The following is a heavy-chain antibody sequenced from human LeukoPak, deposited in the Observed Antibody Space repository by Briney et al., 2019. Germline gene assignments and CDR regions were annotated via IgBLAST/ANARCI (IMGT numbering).Heavy chain of an antibody. CDR1: GFSFTSHA. D-gene: IGHD3-10*01. Sequence: GRSLRLSCGAAGFSFTSHALTCVRQAPGKGLEWVSSISPSGDTYYADSVKGRFTSSRDSSTSTLYLQMNSLRVEDTAVYYCAKVTWFGEPGWGHGTLVTVSS. V-gene: IGHV3-23*01. J-gene: IGHJ4*01. CDR2: ISPSGDT. CDR3: AKVTWFGEPG.